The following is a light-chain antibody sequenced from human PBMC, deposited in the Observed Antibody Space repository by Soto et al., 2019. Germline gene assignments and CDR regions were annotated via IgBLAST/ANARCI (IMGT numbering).Light chain of an antibody. J-gene: IGKJ3*01. Sequence: EIVMTQSPATLSVSPGERATLSCRASQSVSSNLAWYQQKPGQAPRLLIYGASTRATGIPARFSGSGSGTEFTLTISSLQSVDFSVYYCQQYNNLPRWFTFGPGTKVDIK. V-gene: IGKV3-15*01. CDR3: QQYNNLPRWFT. CDR2: GAS. CDR1: QSVSSN.